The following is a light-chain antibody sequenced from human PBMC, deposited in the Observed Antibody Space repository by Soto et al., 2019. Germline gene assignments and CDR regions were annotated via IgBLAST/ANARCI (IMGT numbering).Light chain of an antibody. CDR1: QSMNSW. Sequence: GDRVTITCRASQSMNSWLAWYQQKPGEAPKVLIYDASSLESGVPSRFSGSGSGTEFTLTIGSLQPEDFATYYCLRYKAFSQTFGQGTKVEI. CDR3: LRYKAFSQT. CDR2: DAS. V-gene: IGKV1-5*01. J-gene: IGKJ1*01.